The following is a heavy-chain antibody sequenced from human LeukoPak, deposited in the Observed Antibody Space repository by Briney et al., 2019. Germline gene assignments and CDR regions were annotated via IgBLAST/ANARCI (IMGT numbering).Heavy chain of an antibody. D-gene: IGHD6-13*01. Sequence: GGSLRLSCAASGFTVSSNYMSWVRQAPGKGLEWVSVIYSGGSTYYADSVKGRFTISRDNSKNTLYLQMNSLRAEDTAVYYCAREAWSSSGPGYFDYWGQGTLVTVSS. CDR1: GFTVSSNY. CDR2: IYSGGST. CDR3: AREAWSSSGPGYFDY. J-gene: IGHJ4*02. V-gene: IGHV3-53*01.